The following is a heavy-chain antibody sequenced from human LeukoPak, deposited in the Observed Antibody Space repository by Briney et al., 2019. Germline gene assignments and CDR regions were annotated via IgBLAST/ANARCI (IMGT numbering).Heavy chain of an antibody. CDR2: IYSGGST. CDR1: GFTFRSYG. J-gene: IGHJ5*02. Sequence: GGSLRLSCAASGFTFRSYGLSWFRQAPGKGLEWVSVIYSGGSTYYADSVKGRFTISRDNSKNTLYLQMNSLRAEDTAVYYCARVASVWFGDNWFDPWGQGTLVTVSS. D-gene: IGHD3-10*01. V-gene: IGHV3-66*01. CDR3: ARVASVWFGDNWFDP.